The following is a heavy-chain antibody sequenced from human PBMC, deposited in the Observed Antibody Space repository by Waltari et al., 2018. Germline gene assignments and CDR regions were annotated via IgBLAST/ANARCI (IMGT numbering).Heavy chain of an antibody. J-gene: IGHJ4*02. CDR2: ISGPALTT. CDR1: GFTFISYA. CDR3: AKAGGIAAAEFQFDF. V-gene: IGHV3-23*01. D-gene: IGHD6-13*01. Sequence: EVQLLESGGGLVQPGGSLRLSCAASGFTFISYAMTWVRQAPGKGRNGVESISGPALTTFYADAVKGRFSVSRDNSKNTLYLQINGLRADDTAVYYCAKAGGIAAAEFQFDFWGRGTLVTVSS.